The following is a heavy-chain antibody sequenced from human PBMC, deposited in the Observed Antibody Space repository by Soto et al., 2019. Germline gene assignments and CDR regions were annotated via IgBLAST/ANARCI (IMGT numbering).Heavy chain of an antibody. J-gene: IGHJ5*02. CDR1: GYTFTSYG. V-gene: IGHV1-18*01. CDR3: ARDPAGTTEDHTSDWFDP. D-gene: IGHD1-1*01. Sequence: ASVKVSCKASGYTFTSYGISWVRQAPGQGLEWMGWISAYNGNTNYAQKLQGRVTMTTDTSTSTAYMELRSLRSDDTAVYYCARDPAGTTEDHTSDWFDPWGQGTLVTVSS. CDR2: ISAYNGNT.